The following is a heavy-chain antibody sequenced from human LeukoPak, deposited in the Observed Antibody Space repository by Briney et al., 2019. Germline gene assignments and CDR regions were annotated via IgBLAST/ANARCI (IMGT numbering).Heavy chain of an antibody. CDR2: TYYRSKWHN. J-gene: IGHJ4*02. V-gene: IGHV6-1*01. CDR1: GDSVSSNSAA. Sequence: PSQTLSLTCAISGDSVSSNSAAWNWIRQSPSRGLEWLGRTYYRSKWHNEYAVSVKSRINIYPDTSKNQVSLQLSSVAPEDTAVYYCARTSNVFDYWGQGTLVTVSS. CDR3: ARTSNVFDY. D-gene: IGHD3-10*02.